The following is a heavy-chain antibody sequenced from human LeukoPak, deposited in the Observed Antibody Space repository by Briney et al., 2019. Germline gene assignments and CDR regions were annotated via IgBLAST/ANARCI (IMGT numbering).Heavy chain of an antibody. CDR2: IYPGDSDT. CDR3: ARTPRYMGWFDP. D-gene: IGHD1-1*01. Sequence: GESLKISCKGSGYSFTTYWIGWVRQMPGKGLVWMGIIYPGDSDTRYSPSFQGQVTFSADKSISTAYLQWSSLKASDTAMYYCARTPRYMGWFDPWGQGTLVTVSS. CDR1: GYSFTTYW. V-gene: IGHV5-51*01. J-gene: IGHJ5*02.